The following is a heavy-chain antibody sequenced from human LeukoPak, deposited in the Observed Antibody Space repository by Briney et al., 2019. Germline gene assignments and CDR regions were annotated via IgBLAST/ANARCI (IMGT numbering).Heavy chain of an antibody. CDR3: ARASGDSSSWYGVVGFDP. CDR1: GGSISSYY. V-gene: IGHV4-59*01. CDR2: IYYSGST. J-gene: IGHJ5*02. Sequence: SETLSLTCTVSGGSISSYYWSWIRQPPGKGLEWIGYIYYSGSTNYNPSLKSRVTISVDTSKNQFSLKLSSVTAADTAVYYCARASGDSSSWYGVVGFDPWGQGTLVTVSS. D-gene: IGHD6-13*01.